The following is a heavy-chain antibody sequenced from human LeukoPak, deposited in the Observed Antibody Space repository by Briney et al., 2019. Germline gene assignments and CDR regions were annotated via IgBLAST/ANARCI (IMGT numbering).Heavy chain of an antibody. CDR2: IYYSGNT. V-gene: IGHV4-59*12. D-gene: IGHD3-22*01. Sequence: SETLSLTCTVSGGSISSYYWSWIRQPPEKGLEFMRYIYYSGNTGYNPSLKSRVTISVDTSKNQFSLKLSSVTAADTAVYYCARIDTSGYNGYSFDYWGQGTLVTVSS. J-gene: IGHJ4*02. CDR1: GGSISSYY. CDR3: ARIDTSGYNGYSFDY.